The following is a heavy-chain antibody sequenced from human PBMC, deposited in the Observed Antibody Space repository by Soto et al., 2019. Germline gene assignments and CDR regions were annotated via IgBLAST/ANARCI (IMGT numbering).Heavy chain of an antibody. J-gene: IGHJ4*02. CDR2: VYYCVSS. D-gene: IGHD5-12*01. Sequence: SYTLSVTWPVSLGSISSYYWSWILHPPFKLLVFIWYVYYCVSSNYNPSLKNRVTISVDTSKNQFSLKLGSVTAADTAVYYCARHGLAIRGYSGYEPAFYWGQGTLVTVSS. CDR3: ARHGLAIRGYSGYEPAFY. CDR1: LGSISSYY. V-gene: IGHV4-59*08.